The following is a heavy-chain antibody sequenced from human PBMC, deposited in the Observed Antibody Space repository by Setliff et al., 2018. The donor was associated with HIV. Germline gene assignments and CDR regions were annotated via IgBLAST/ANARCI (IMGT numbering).Heavy chain of an antibody. D-gene: IGHD3-3*01. CDR1: GFTFSSYA. J-gene: IGHJ4*02. CDR2: ISYDGINK. CDR3: ARERLRFLEWLPLDY. V-gene: IGHV3-30*04. Sequence: PGGSLRLSFAASGFTFSSYAMHWVRQAPGKGLEWVAVISYDGINKYYADSVKGRFTISRDNSKNTLYLQMSSLRAEDTAVYYCARERLRFLEWLPLDYWGQGTLVTVSS.